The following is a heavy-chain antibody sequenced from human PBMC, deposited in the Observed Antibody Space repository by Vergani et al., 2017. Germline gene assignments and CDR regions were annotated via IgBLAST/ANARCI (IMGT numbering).Heavy chain of an antibody. D-gene: IGHD6-13*01. Sequence: EVQLLESGGGLVQPGGSLRLSCAASGFTFSSYAMSWVRQAPGKGLEWVSAISGSGGSTYYADSVKGRFTISRENSKNTLYLQMNSLRAEDTAVYYCAKDPSQQLAPAHFDYWGQGTLVTVSS. J-gene: IGHJ4*02. CDR1: GFTFSSYA. V-gene: IGHV3-23*01. CDR2: ISGSGGST. CDR3: AKDPSQQLAPAHFDY.